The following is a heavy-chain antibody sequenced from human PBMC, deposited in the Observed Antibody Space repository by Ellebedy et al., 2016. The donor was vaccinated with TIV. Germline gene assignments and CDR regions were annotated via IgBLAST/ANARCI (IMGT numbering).Heavy chain of an antibody. V-gene: IGHV1-69*13. CDR2: IIPLFGTT. CDR3: ASLGYCSSSNCYTDRVF. J-gene: IGHJ4*02. CDR1: GGTFRSYA. Sequence: SVKVSXXTSGGTFRSYAISWVRQAPGQGLEWMGNIIPLFGTTKYAQKFQGRVTIIADESTTTTNMELSSLRSEDTAVYYCASLGYCSSSNCYTDRVFWGQGTRVTVSS. D-gene: IGHD2-2*02.